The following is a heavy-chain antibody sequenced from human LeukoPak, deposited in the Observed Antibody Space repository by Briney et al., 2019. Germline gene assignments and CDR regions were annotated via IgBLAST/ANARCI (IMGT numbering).Heavy chain of an antibody. D-gene: IGHD2-15*01. CDR2: INHSGST. CDR3: ARAPFLRPYCSGGSCYSSWFDP. Sequence: SETLSLTCAVYGGSFSGYYWSSIRQPPGKGLEWIGEINHSGSTNYNPSLKSRVTISVDTSKNQFSLKLSSVTAADTAVYYCARAPFLRPYCSGGSCYSSWFDPWGQGTLVTVSS. J-gene: IGHJ5*02. CDR1: GGSFSGYY. V-gene: IGHV4-34*01.